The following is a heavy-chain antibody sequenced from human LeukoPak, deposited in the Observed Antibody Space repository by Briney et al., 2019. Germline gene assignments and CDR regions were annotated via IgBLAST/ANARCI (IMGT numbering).Heavy chain of an antibody. V-gene: IGHV4-61*02. J-gene: IGHJ6*03. CDR3: ASSRSGAAAGHYYYYYMDV. D-gene: IGHD6-13*01. CDR2: IYTSGST. CDR1: GGSISSGSYY. Sequence: SETLSLTCTVSGGSISSGSYYWSWIRQPAGKGLEWIGRIYTSGSTNYNPSLKSRVTISVDTSKNQFSLKLSSVTAADTAVYYCASSRSGAAAGHYYYYYMDVWGKGTTVTISS.